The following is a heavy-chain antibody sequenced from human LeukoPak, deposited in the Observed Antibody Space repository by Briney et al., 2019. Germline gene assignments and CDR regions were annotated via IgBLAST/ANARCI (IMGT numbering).Heavy chain of an antibody. CDR1: GGSISSGGYY. D-gene: IGHD3-10*01. CDR3: ARDLRVRGVLGV. Sequence: SQTLSLTCTVPGGSISSGGYYWSWIRQHPGKGLEWIGYIYYSGSTYYNPSLRSRVTISVDTSKNQFSLKLSSVTAADTAVYYCARDLRVRGVLGVWGQGTTVTVSS. V-gene: IGHV4-31*03. J-gene: IGHJ6*02. CDR2: IYYSGST.